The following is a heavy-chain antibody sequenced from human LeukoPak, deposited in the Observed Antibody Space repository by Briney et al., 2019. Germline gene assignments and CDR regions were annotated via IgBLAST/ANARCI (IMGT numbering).Heavy chain of an antibody. Sequence: GGSLRLSCAASGFTFSSYGMHWVRQAPGKGLEWVAFIRYDGSNKYYADSVKGRFTISRDNSKNTLYLQMNSLRAEDTAVYYCARVHGGDYYYYMDVWGKGTTVTISS. CDR2: IRYDGSNK. D-gene: IGHD3-10*01. J-gene: IGHJ6*03. CDR1: GFTFSSYG. V-gene: IGHV3-30*02. CDR3: ARVHGGDYYYYMDV.